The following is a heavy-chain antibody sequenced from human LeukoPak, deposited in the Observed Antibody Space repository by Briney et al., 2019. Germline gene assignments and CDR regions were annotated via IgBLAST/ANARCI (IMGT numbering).Heavy chain of an antibody. J-gene: IGHJ3*02. Sequence: PSETLSLTCTVSGGSVSSGNYYWNWIRQPPGKGLEWIGYISYTGSTNYNPSLKSRVTVSVDTSKNQFSLKLSSVTAADTAVYYCARGPVAVAGRVFDIWGQGTMVTVSS. CDR2: ISYTGST. D-gene: IGHD6-19*01. CDR3: ARGPVAVAGRVFDI. CDR1: GGSVSSGNYY. V-gene: IGHV4-61*01.